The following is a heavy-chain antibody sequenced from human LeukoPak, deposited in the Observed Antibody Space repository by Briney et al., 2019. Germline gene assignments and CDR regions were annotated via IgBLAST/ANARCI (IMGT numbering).Heavy chain of an antibody. J-gene: IGHJ3*02. Sequence: GGSLRLSCAASGFTFSSYSMNWVRQAPGKGLEWVSSITSSSTSMYYADSVEGRFTISRDNAKNSLYLQMNSLRAEDTAVYYCAGHYDSSGYRVDVFDIWGQGTMVTVSS. CDR1: GFTFSSYS. CDR2: ITSSSTSM. V-gene: IGHV3-21*01. D-gene: IGHD3-22*01. CDR3: AGHYDSSGYRVDVFDI.